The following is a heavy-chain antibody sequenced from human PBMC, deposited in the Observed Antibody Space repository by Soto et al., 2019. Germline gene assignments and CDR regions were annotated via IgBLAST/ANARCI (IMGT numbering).Heavy chain of an antibody. Sequence: QVQLQESGPGLVKPSETLSLTCTVSGGSISSYYWSWIRXPPGKGLEWIGYIYYSGSTNYNPSLKSRVTISVDTSKNQFSXXXXXXXXXXXXXXXXXXXXXXXXXPRMYYFDYWGQGTLVTVSS. V-gene: IGHV4-59*01. J-gene: IGHJ4*02. CDR2: IYYSGST. CDR1: GGSISSYY. CDR3: XXXXXXXXXPRMYYFDY.